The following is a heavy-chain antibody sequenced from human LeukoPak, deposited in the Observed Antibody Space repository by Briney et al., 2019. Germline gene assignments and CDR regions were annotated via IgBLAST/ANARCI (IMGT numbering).Heavy chain of an antibody. CDR2: ISAYNSNT. D-gene: IGHD3-22*01. J-gene: IGHJ3*02. CDR3: ARDGYYYDSSGYYQGAFDI. Sequence: ASLKLSCKASVYTFTPYGISTVPRAAGPRLEWMGWISAYNSNTNYAQKLQGRVTMTTDTSTSTAYMELRSMRSDDTAVYYCARDGYYYDSSGYYQGAFDIWGQGTMVTASS. CDR1: VYTFTPYG. V-gene: IGHV1-18*01.